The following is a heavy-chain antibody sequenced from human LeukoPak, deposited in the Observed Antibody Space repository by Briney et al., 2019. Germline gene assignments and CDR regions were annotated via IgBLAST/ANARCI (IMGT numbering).Heavy chain of an antibody. CDR2: INTTGRT. Sequence: SQTLSLTCTVSGDSLTIISYYWTWIRQHPGKGLEWICYINTTGRTDYNPALKPRLTMSSDTSQNQFSLKLTSVTAADTAIYYCARGLDSFKTGHWGQGTLVTVSS. CDR1: GDSLTIISYY. CDR3: ARGLDSFKTGH. J-gene: IGHJ4*02. V-gene: IGHV4-31*03. D-gene: IGHD1-1*01.